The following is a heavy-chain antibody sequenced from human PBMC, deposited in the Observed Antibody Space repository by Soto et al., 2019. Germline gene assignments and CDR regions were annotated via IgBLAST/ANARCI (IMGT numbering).Heavy chain of an antibody. D-gene: IGHD6-13*01. V-gene: IGHV3-23*01. CDR1: GFTFSTYA. CDR3: ARIRGKSSSGYRARVPDY. Sequence: GGSLRLSCAASGFTFSTYAMSWVRQAPGKGLEWVSAITGTGSTTYYSTSLKTRLTISKDTSKNQVVLTMTNMDPVDTATYYCARIRGKSSSGYRARVPDYGGRGTLAPVSS. CDR2: ITGTGSTT. J-gene: IGHJ4*02.